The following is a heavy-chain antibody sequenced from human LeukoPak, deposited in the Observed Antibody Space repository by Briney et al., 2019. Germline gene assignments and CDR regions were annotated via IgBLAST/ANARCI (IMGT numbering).Heavy chain of an antibody. V-gene: IGHV4-59*01. CDR1: GGSISSYY. Sequence: PSETPSLTSTVSGGSISSYYWSWIRQPPGEGLEWIGYISYSGSTNYNPSLKSRVTISVDTSKNHSSLKVRSVTAADTAVYYCARRFCSGGSCYEASWGQGTLVTVSS. CDR2: ISYSGST. D-gene: IGHD2-15*01. J-gene: IGHJ5*02. CDR3: ARRFCSGGSCYEAS.